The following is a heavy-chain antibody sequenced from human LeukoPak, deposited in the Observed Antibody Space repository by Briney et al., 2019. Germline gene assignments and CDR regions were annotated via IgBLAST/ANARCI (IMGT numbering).Heavy chain of an antibody. CDR1: GFTVSSNY. Sequence: GGSLRLSCAASGFTVSSNYMSWVRQAPGKGLEWVSVIYSGGSTYYADSVKGRFTISRDNSKNTLYLQMNSLRAEDTAVYYCARDPGGDLTTRWGQGTLVTVSS. D-gene: IGHD4-17*01. J-gene: IGHJ4*02. V-gene: IGHV3-66*01. CDR3: ARDPGGDLTTR. CDR2: IYSGGST.